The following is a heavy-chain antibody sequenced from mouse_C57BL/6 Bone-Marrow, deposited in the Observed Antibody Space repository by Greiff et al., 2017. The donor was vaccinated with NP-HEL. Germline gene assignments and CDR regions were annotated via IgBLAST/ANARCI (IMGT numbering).Heavy chain of an antibody. Sequence: QVQLKESGADLANPGASVKLSCKASGYTFTSYWMHWVKQRPGQGLEWIGYINPSSGYTKYNQKFKDKATLTADKSSSTAYMQLSSLTYEDSAVYYCARSGNTPFAYWGPGTLVTVSA. CDR1: GYTFTSYW. CDR2: INPSSGYT. J-gene: IGHJ3*01. V-gene: IGHV1-7*01. D-gene: IGHD3-1*01. CDR3: ARSGNTPFAY.